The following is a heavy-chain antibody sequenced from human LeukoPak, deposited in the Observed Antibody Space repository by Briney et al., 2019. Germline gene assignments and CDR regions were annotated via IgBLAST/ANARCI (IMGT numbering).Heavy chain of an antibody. CDR3: ARDPGYCTNGVCYTEYYFDY. J-gene: IGHJ4*02. D-gene: IGHD2-8*01. Sequence: DPGGTLRLSCAASGFTFSSYEMNWVRQAPGKELKWVSYTSSSGSTIYYADSVKGRFTMSRDNAKNSLYLQMNSLRAEDTAVYYCARDPGYCTNGVCYTEYYFDYWGQGTLVTVSS. CDR2: TSSSGSTI. V-gene: IGHV3-48*03. CDR1: GFTFSSYE.